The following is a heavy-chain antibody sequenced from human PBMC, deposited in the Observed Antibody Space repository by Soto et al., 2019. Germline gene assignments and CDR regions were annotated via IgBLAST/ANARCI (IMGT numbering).Heavy chain of an antibody. CDR2: INYNGNT. CDR1: GSSISSSGYY. Sequence: SETLSLTCTFSGSSISSSGYYWGWARRPPAEGLQWIGSINYNGNTYYSPSLESRVTIFLDTSKNQFSLRLGSVTAADTAVYYCVRRFCSGGFCPIDYWGQGTLVTVSS. D-gene: IGHD2-15*01. V-gene: IGHV4-39*01. J-gene: IGHJ4*02. CDR3: VRRFCSGGFCPIDY.